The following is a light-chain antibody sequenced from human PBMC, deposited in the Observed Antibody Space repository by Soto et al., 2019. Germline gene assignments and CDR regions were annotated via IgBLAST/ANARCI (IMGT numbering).Light chain of an antibody. V-gene: IGKV1-6*01. CDR2: AAY. CDR3: LQDYDFPYT. CDR1: QDIRVD. Sequence: AIQMTQSPPSLSASVGDRVIITCRASQDIRVDVGWLQQRPGHAPNLLIYAAYTLHTGVPSTFTGSGSGTDFTLPINDLQPEDVATYFCLQDYDFPYTCGQGTKREI. J-gene: IGKJ2*01.